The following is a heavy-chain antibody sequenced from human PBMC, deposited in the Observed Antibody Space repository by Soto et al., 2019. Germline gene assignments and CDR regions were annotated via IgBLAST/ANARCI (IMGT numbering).Heavy chain of an antibody. D-gene: IGHD4-4*01. CDR2: ISAYNGNT. J-gene: IGHJ6*03. V-gene: IGHV1-18*01. Sequence: QVQLVQSGAEVKKPGASVKVSCKASGYTFTSYGISWVRQAPGQGLEWMGWISAYNGNTNYAQKLQGRVTMTTDTSTSTAYLELRSLRSDDTAVYYCARDHPRSNYLYYYYYYMDVWGKGTTVTVSS. CDR1: GYTFTSYG. CDR3: ARDHPRSNYLYYYYYYMDV.